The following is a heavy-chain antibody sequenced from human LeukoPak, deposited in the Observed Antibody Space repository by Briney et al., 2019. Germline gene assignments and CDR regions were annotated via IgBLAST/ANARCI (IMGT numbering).Heavy chain of an antibody. J-gene: IGHJ5*02. D-gene: IGHD2-15*01. CDR2: IWYDGSNK. CDR1: GFTFSSYG. V-gene: IGHV3-33*01. Sequence: GGSLRLSCAASGFTFSSYGMHWVRQAPGKGLEWVAVIWYDGSNKYYADSVKGRFTISRDNSKNTLYLQMDSLRAEDTAVYYCARRYCSGGSCYSFRGDWFDPWGQGTLVTVSS. CDR3: ARRYCSGGSCYSFRGDWFDP.